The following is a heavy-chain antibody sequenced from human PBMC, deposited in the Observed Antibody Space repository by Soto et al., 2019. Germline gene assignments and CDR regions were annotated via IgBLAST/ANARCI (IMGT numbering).Heavy chain of an antibody. D-gene: IGHD6-13*01. V-gene: IGHV1-3*01. CDR3: VRRHVPATGIDWLDP. CDR1: GYTFTSYG. Sequence: GASVKVSCKASGYTFTSYGIHWVRQAPGQRLEWMGWINAANGDTKYSPKFQGRVTITRDTSASTAYMELSSLRSEDTAVYYCVRRHVPATGIDWLDPWGQGTLVTVYS. J-gene: IGHJ5*02. CDR2: INAANGDT.